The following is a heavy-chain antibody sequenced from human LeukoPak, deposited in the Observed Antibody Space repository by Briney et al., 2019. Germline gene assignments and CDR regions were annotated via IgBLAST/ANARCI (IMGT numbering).Heavy chain of an antibody. CDR1: AFTFSAYS. D-gene: IGHD2-8*01. J-gene: IGHJ4*02. CDR3: AREMDRDHWIDY. Sequence: GGSLRLSCAASAFTFSAYSMNWVRQAPGKGLEWISYISSSSSGTTIYYADSVKGRFTISRDNAKNSLYLQMNSLRAEDTAVYYCAREMDRDHWIDYWGQGTLVTVSS. CDR2: ISSSSSGTTI. V-gene: IGHV3-48*04.